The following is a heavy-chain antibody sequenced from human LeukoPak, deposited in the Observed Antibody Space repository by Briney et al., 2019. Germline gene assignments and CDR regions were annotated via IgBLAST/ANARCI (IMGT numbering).Heavy chain of an antibody. CDR3: AVLRYFDLDAFDI. D-gene: IGHD3-9*01. CDR1: GFTFSDYY. J-gene: IGHJ3*02. CDR2: ISRSGSTI. Sequence: PGGSLRLSCAASGFTFSDYYMSWIRQAPGKGLEWVSYISRSGSTIYYADSVKGRFTISRDNAKNSLYLQMNSLRAEDTAVYYCAVLRYFDLDAFDIWGQGTMVTVSS. V-gene: IGHV3-11*01.